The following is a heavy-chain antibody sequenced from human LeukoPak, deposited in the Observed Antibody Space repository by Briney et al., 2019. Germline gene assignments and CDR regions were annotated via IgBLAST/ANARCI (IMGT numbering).Heavy chain of an antibody. CDR2: IYSSGST. CDR1: GGSISGYY. V-gene: IGHV4-59*08. Sequence: PSETLSLTCTVSGGSISGYYGSWIRQPPGKGLEWIGYIYSSGSTNYNPSLKSRVTISVDTSKNQFSLKLSSVTAADTAVYYCARQGGYCSGDSCYTWFDAWGQGTLVTVSS. D-gene: IGHD2-15*01. CDR3: ARQGGYCSGDSCYTWFDA. J-gene: IGHJ5*02.